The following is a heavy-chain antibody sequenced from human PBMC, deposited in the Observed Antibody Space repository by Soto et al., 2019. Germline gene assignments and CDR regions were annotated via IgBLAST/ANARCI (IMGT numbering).Heavy chain of an antibody. D-gene: IGHD3-10*01. CDR2: INHSGST. V-gene: IGHV4-34*01. CDR3: VRGPVLMVRGIIDY. Sequence: QVQLQQWGAGLLKPSETLSLTCAVYGGSFSGYYWSWIRQPPGKGLEWIGEINHSGSTNYNPSLKSRVTISVDTSKNQFSLKLSSVTAADTAVYYCVRGPVLMVRGIIDYWGQGTLVTVSS. J-gene: IGHJ4*02. CDR1: GGSFSGYY.